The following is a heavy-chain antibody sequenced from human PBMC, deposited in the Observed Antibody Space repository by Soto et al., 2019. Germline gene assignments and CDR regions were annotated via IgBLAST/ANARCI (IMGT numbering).Heavy chain of an antibody. Sequence: QVQLVQSGAEVKKPGASVKVSCKTSGYTFTNYYMHWVRQAPGQGLEWMGIIKCSGGETTYAQTFLGRVTMTSDTSTRTVYMEVSRLRSEDTAVYYCARGGDVVLVTATLAHWGQGTLVTVSS. CDR2: IKCSGGET. D-gene: IGHD2-21*02. CDR1: GYTFTNYY. V-gene: IGHV1-46*03. J-gene: IGHJ4*02. CDR3: ARGGDVVLVTATLAH.